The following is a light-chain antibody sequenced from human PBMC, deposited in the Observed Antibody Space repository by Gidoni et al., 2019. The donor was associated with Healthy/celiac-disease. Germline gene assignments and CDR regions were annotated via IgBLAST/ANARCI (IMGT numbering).Light chain of an antibody. J-gene: IGLJ7*01. CDR2: EDN. Sequence: NFMLTQPHSVSQSPGKTVTISCTRSSGSIASNYVQWYQQRPGSSPTTVIYEDNQRPSGVSDRFSGSIDSSSNSASLSISGLKTDDEADYYCQSYDSSNLAVFGGGTHLPVL. V-gene: IGLV6-57*01. CDR3: QSYDSSNLAV. CDR1: SGSIASNY.